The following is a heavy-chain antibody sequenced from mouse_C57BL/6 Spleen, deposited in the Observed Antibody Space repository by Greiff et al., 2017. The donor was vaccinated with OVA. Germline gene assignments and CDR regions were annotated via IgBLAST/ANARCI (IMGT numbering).Heavy chain of an antibody. D-gene: IGHD1-1*01. J-gene: IGHJ2*01. CDR2: IYPGDGDT. CDR1: GYAFSSYW. CDR3: ARSPFTTVVAPLNFDY. V-gene: IGHV1-80*01. Sequence: QVQLQQSGAELVKPGASVKISCKASGYAFSSYWMNWVKQRPGKGLEWIGQIYPGDGDTNYNGKFKGKATLTADKSSSTAYMQLSSLTSEDSAVYFCARSPFTTVVAPLNFDYWGQGTTLTVSS.